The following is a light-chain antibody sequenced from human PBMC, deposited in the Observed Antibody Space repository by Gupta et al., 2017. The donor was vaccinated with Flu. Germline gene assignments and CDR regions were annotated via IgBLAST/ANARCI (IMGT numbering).Light chain of an antibody. Sequence: QSVLTQPPSASGTPGQRVTIPCSGSSSNIGSNYVYWYQQLPGTAPKLLIYRNNQRPSGVPDRFSGSKSGTSALAISGLRSEDEADYYCAAWDDSLSGVVFGGGTKLTVL. CDR3: AAWDDSLSGVV. V-gene: IGLV1-47*01. J-gene: IGLJ2*01. CDR2: RNN. CDR1: SSNIGSNY.